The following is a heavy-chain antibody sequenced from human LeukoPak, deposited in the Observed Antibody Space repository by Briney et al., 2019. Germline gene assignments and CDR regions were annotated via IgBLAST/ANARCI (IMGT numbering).Heavy chain of an antibody. D-gene: IGHD6-13*01. CDR1: GYTFTAYY. Sequence: ASVKVSCKASGYTFTAYYVHWVRQAPGQGIEWMGWVNPNSGVTKYAQKFQGRVTMTRDTSISTAYMELSRLISGDTAVYYCAKMAVAAAVEGDSWFDPWGQGTLVTVSS. V-gene: IGHV1-2*02. CDR2: VNPNSGVT. CDR3: AKMAVAAAVEGDSWFDP. J-gene: IGHJ5*02.